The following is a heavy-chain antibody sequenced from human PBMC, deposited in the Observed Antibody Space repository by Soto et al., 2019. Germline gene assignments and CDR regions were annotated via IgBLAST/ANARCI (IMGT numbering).Heavy chain of an antibody. D-gene: IGHD3-22*01. Sequence: ASVKVSCKSSGYTFNYYGISWVRQAPGQGLEWVGWISAHNGDTKYAQNLQGRLTLTTDTSTSTAYMELTSLTSDDTAVYYCARDWSRYFDSSGLMWFYWGQGTLVTVSS. J-gene: IGHJ4*02. CDR1: GYTFNYYG. CDR3: ARDWSRYFDSSGLMWFY. CDR2: ISAHNGDT. V-gene: IGHV1-18*04.